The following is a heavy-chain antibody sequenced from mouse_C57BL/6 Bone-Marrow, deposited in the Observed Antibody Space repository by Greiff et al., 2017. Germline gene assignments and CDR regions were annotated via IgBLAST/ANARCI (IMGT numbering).Heavy chain of an antibody. CDR2: FYPGSGSI. D-gene: IGHD1-3*01. Sequence: QVQLQQSGAELVKPGASVKLSCKASGYTFTDYSIHWVKQRPGQGLEWIGWFYPGSGSINYNEKFKDKATLTADKSSSTVFMGRSRVTADDSAVYCCARHEEGNNLAWLAYWGQGTLVTVSA. CDR3: ARHEEGNNLAWLAY. V-gene: IGHV1-62-2*01. CDR1: GYTFTDYS. J-gene: IGHJ3*01.